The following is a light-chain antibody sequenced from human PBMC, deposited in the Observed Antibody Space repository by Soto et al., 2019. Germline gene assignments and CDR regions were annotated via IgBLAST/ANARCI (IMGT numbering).Light chain of an antibody. Sequence: EIVMTQSPATLSVSPGERVTLHCRASQSVTSNLAWYQHKPGQSPRLLIYRASARATGVPDRFSGSGSGTEFTLTISSLQSEDFAVYYCQQYNDWPPGTFGQGTKVDI. CDR1: QSVTSN. J-gene: IGKJ1*01. CDR2: RAS. CDR3: QQYNDWPPGT. V-gene: IGKV3-15*01.